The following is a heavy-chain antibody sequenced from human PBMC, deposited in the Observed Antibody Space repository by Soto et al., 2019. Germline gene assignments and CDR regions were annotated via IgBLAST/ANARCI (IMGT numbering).Heavy chain of an antibody. CDR3: ARVXGALGHWXDP. CDR1: GYTFTSYG. V-gene: IGHV1-18*01. Sequence: QVQLVQSGAEVKKPGASVKVSCKASGYTFTSYGISWVRQAPGQGLEWMGRISVYNGNTNYAQKXXXXXXXXXXXXXXXXXXXXXXXXXXXXXXXXXARVXGALGHWXDPWGX. J-gene: IGHJ5*02. CDR2: ISVYNGNT. D-gene: IGHD2-15*01.